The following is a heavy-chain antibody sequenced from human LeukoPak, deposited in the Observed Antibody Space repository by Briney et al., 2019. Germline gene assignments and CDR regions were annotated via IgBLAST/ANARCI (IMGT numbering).Heavy chain of an antibody. CDR2: IYYSGST. J-gene: IGHJ4*02. D-gene: IGHD3-9*01. CDR3: ASYDILTGYYDY. V-gene: IGHV4-39*07. CDR1: GGSISSSSYY. Sequence: SETLSLTCTVSGGSISSSSYYWGWIRQPPGKGLEWIGSIYYSGSTYYNPSLKSRVTISVDTSKNQFSLKLSSVTAADTAVYYCASYDILTGYYDYWGQGTLVTVSS.